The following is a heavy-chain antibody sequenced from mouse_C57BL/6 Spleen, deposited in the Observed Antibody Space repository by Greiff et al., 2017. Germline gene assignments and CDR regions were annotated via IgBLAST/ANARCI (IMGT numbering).Heavy chain of an antibody. J-gene: IGHJ4*01. CDR1: GYAFSSSW. CDR3: ARYGETTSMDY. D-gene: IGHD5-5*01. V-gene: IGHV1-82*01. CDR2: IYPGDGDT. Sequence: QVQLQQSGPELVKPGASVKISCKASGYAFSSSWMNWVKQRPGKGLEWIGRIYPGDGDTNYNGKFKGKATLTADKSSSTAYMQLSSLTSEDSAVYFCARYGETTSMDYWGQGTSVTVSS.